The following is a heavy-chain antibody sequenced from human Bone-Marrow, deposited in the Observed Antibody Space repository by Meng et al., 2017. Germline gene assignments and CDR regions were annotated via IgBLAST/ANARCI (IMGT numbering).Heavy chain of an antibody. V-gene: IGHV3-30*04. CDR2: ISYDGSNK. Sequence: GGSLRLSCAASGFTFSSYEMHWVRQAPGKGLEWVAVISYDGSNKYYADSVKGRFTISRDNSKNTLYLQMNSLRAEDTAVYYCARGLGYCSGGSCYSDYWGQGTLVTVSS. CDR3: ARGLGYCSGGSCYSDY. D-gene: IGHD2-15*01. J-gene: IGHJ4*02. CDR1: GFTFSSYE.